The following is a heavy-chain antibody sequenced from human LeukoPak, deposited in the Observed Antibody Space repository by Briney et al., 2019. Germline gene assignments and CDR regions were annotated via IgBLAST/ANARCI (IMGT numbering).Heavy chain of an antibody. CDR2: INPNSGGT. J-gene: IGHJ4*02. CDR3: TRSDNSGWKDY. D-gene: IGHD3-22*01. Sequence: ASVKVSCKASGYTFTGYFMHWVRQAPGQRLDWMGWINPNSGGTNYAQKFQGRVTMTRDTSISTAYMELSRLTSDDTAVYYCTRSDNSGWKDYWGQGTLVTVSS. V-gene: IGHV1-2*02. CDR1: GYTFTGYF.